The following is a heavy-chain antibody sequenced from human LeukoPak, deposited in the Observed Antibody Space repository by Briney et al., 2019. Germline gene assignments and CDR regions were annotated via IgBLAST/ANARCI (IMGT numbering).Heavy chain of an antibody. Sequence: GVLRLSCAASGFTVSSNYMSWVRQAPGKGLEWVSVIYSGTIHYSDSVKGRFTISRDNAKNSLYLQMNSLRAEDTAVYYCAELGITIIGGVWGKGTTVTISS. CDR2: IYSGTI. CDR3: AELGITIIGGV. J-gene: IGHJ6*03. V-gene: IGHV3-53*01. D-gene: IGHD3-10*02. CDR1: GFTVSSNY.